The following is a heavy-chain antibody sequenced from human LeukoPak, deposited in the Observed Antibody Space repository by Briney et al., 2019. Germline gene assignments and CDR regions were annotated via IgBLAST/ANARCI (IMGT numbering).Heavy chain of an antibody. Sequence: PGGSLRLSCAASGFTFSTYWMSWVRQASGQGLEWVANIKQDGSEKYYVDSVEGRFTISRDNARNSLYLQMNSLRAEDTAVYYCARDMVRGVFTTRTIDYWGQGTLVTVSS. CDR1: GFTFSTYW. D-gene: IGHD3-10*01. CDR3: ARDMVRGVFTTRTIDY. V-gene: IGHV3-7*01. J-gene: IGHJ4*02. CDR2: IKQDGSEK.